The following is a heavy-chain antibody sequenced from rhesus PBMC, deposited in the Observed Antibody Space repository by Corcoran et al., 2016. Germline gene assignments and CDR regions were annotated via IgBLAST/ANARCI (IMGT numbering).Heavy chain of an antibody. V-gene: IGHV4-65*02. J-gene: IGHJ6*01. CDR2: VGAGNGVH. CDR1: GDSVSSWNW. CDR3: GRHPYPFGGLES. Sequence: VQLQESGPGLVKPSETLSLTCAVSGDSVSSWNWWSWIRQPPGKGLEWIGNVGAGNGVHFYNPSLKSRVTISKDTSKNQFSLKMTSMTAADTAVYYCGRHPYPFGGLESWGQGVGVTVSS.